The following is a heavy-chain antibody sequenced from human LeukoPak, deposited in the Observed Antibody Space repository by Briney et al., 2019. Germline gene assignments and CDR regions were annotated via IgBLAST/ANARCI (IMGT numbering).Heavy chain of an antibody. CDR2: INSDGSST. CDR1: GFTFSSYW. J-gene: IGHJ6*02. Sequence: GGSLRFSCAASGFTFSSYWMHWVRQAPGKGLVWVSRINSDGSSTSYADSVKGRFTISRDNAKNTLYLQMNSLRAEDTAVYYCAGNAVVVAAPYYYYGMDVWGQGTTVTVSS. CDR3: AGNAVVVAAPYYYYGMDV. V-gene: IGHV3-74*01. D-gene: IGHD2-15*01.